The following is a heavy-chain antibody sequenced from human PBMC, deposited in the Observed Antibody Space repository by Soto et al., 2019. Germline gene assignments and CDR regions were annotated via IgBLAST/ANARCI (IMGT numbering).Heavy chain of an antibody. CDR2: IYYSGST. V-gene: IGHV4-30-4*01. CDR1: GGSISSSDYY. CDR3: ARERRGYCSGGSCYGMRYYGMDV. J-gene: IGHJ6*02. D-gene: IGHD2-15*01. Sequence: SETLSLTCTVSGGSISSSDYYWSWIRQPPGKGLEWIGYIYYSGSTYYNPSLKSRVTISVGTSKNQFSLKLSSVTAADTAVYYCARERRGYCSGGSCYGMRYYGMDVWGQGTTVTVSS.